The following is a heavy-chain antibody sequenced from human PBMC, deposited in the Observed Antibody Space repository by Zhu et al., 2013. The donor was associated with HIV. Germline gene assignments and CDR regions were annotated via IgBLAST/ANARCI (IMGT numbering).Heavy chain of an antibody. CDR2: INPSGGSK. J-gene: IGHJ5*02. CDR3: ARGGVGIAVSPGNVANWFDP. D-gene: IGHD6-19*01. Sequence: QVQLVQSGAEVKKPAASVKVSCKASGYTFTSHYIFWVRQAPGQGLEWMGIINPSGGSKKYAQKFQGRLTMTRDTSTSTVYMELSSLRSEDTAVYYCARGGVGIAVSPGNVANWFDPWGQGTLVTVSS. CDR1: GYTFTSHY. V-gene: IGHV1-46*01.